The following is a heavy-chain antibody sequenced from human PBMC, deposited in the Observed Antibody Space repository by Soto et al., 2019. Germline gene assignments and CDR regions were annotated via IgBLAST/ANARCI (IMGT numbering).Heavy chain of an antibody. CDR3: NTDIGDTWYRFNFDY. V-gene: IGHV3-49*03. J-gene: IGHJ4*03. D-gene: IGHD6-13*01. CDR2: IRGRAYSATT. Sequence: PGGSLRLSCTASGFTFGGYAMGWIRQAPGKGLEWVAFIRGRAYSATTEYAASVKGRFTISRDDSKSIAYLQMNSLKTEDTAVYYCNTDIGDTWYRFNFDYWGQGTTVTVSS. CDR1: GFTFGGYA.